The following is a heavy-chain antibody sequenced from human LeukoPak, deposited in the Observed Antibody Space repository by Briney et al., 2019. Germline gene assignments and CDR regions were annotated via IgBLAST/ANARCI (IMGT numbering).Heavy chain of an antibody. D-gene: IGHD2-15*01. CDR1: GGTFSSYA. V-gene: IGHV1-69*01. CDR3: ASQYCSGGSCYHRFDY. CDR2: IIPIFGTA. Sequence: ASVKVSCTASGGTFSSYAISWVRQAPGQGLEWMGGIIPIFGTANYAQKFQGRVTITADESTSTAYMELSSLRSEDTAVYYCASQYCSGGSCYHRFDYWGQGTLVTVSS. J-gene: IGHJ4*02.